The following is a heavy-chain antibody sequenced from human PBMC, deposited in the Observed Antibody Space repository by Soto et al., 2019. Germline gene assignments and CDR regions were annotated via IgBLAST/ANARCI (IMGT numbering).Heavy chain of an antibody. CDR2: IKQDGSEK. Sequence: AGGSLRLSCAASGFTFSSYWMSWVRQAPGKGLEWVANIKQDGSEKYYVGSVKGRFTISKDNAKNSLYLQMNSLRAEDTAVYYCARDYYDSRGYSDYWGQGTPVTVSS. V-gene: IGHV3-7*03. CDR1: GFTFSSYW. D-gene: IGHD3-22*01. J-gene: IGHJ4*02. CDR3: ARDYYDSRGYSDY.